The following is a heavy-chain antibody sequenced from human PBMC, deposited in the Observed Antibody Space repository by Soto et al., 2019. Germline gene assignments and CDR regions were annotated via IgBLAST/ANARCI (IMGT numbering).Heavy chain of an antibody. Sequence: ASVKVSCKASGGRVSSYAISWVRQAPGQGLEWMGGIIPILGTTHDAQKFQGRVTFSADESTSIVYMELSSLRSEDTAVYYCARERAPFGVGTTYFYGMDVWGQGTTVTVSS. CDR3: ARERAPFGVGTTYFYGMDV. CDR2: IIPILGTT. CDR1: GGRVSSYA. J-gene: IGHJ6*02. V-gene: IGHV1-69*13. D-gene: IGHD3-3*01.